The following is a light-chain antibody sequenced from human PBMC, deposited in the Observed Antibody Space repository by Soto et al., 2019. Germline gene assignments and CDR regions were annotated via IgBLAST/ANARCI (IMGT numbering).Light chain of an antibody. V-gene: IGKV3-20*01. Sequence: EIVLTQSPGTLSLSPGERATLSCMASQSVSSDYLAWYQQKPGQAPRLLIYGASSRATGIPDRFSGSGSGTDFTLTISRLEPEDFAVYYCQQYGSSRTFGQGTKVDIK. J-gene: IGKJ1*01. CDR1: QSVSSDY. CDR3: QQYGSSRT. CDR2: GAS.